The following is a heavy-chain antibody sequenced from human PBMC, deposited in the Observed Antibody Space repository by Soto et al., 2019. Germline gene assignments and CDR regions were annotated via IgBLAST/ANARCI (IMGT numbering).Heavy chain of an antibody. CDR1: GFTFSSYG. J-gene: IGHJ6*02. V-gene: IGHV3-33*01. Sequence: GGSLRLSCAASGFTFSSYGMHWVRQAPGKGLEWVAVIWYDGSNKYYADSVKGRFTISRDNSKNTLYLQMNSLRAEDTAVYYCARDSSSGWYGENYYYYGMDVWGQGTTVTVSS. CDR2: IWYDGSNK. CDR3: ARDSSSGWYGENYYYYGMDV. D-gene: IGHD6-19*01.